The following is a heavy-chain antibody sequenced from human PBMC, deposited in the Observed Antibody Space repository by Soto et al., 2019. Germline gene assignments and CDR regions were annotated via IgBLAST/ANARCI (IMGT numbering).Heavy chain of an antibody. Sequence: QVQLVQSGAEVKKPGSSVKVSCKASGGTFSSYAISWVRQAPGQGLEWMGGIIPIFGTANYAQKFQGRVTTTADESTSTAYMELSSLRSEDTAVYYCARGLRPMGYRGYDSRYWGQGTLVTVSS. CDR3: ARGLRPMGYRGYDSRY. V-gene: IGHV1-69*01. D-gene: IGHD5-12*01. CDR1: GGTFSSYA. CDR2: IIPIFGTA. J-gene: IGHJ4*02.